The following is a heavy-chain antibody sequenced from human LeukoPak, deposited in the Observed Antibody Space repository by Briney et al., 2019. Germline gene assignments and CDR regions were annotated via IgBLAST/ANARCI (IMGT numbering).Heavy chain of an antibody. CDR1: GGSISPYY. CDR2: IYYSGST. D-gene: IGHD3-9*01. CDR3: ASGYDIFTGFDY. J-gene: IGHJ4*02. V-gene: IGHV4-59*12. Sequence: SETLSLTCTVSGGSISPYYWSWIRQPPGKGLEWIGYIYYSGSTNYNPSPKSRVTMSVDTSKNQFSLKLSSVTAADTAVYYCASGYDIFTGFDYWGQGTLVTVSS.